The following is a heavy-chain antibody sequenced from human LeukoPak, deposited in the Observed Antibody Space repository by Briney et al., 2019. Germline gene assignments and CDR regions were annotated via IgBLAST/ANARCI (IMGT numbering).Heavy chain of an antibody. Sequence: GGSLRLSCAASGLTFSTYGMHWVRQPPGKGLEWVAVIWSDGSNEYYADSVKGRFTISRDNSKNTLYLQMNSLRAEDTAVYYCAKYSENGVADYWGQGTLVTVSS. J-gene: IGHJ4*02. D-gene: IGHD6-13*01. CDR2: IWSDGSNE. V-gene: IGHV3-33*06. CDR1: GLTFSTYG. CDR3: AKYSENGVADY.